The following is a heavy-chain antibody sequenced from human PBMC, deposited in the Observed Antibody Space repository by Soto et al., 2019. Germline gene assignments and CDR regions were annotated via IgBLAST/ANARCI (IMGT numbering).Heavy chain of an antibody. CDR3: ARCRVYNYGIFDY. CDR1: GGSISSGGYS. CDR2: IYYSGST. Sequence: SETLSLTCAVSGGSISSGGYSWSWIRQPPGKGLEWIGYIYYSGSTNYNPSLKSRVTISVDTSKNQFSLKLSSVTAADTAVYYCARCRVYNYGIFDYWGQGTLVTVSS. V-gene: IGHV4-61*08. D-gene: IGHD5-18*01. J-gene: IGHJ4*02.